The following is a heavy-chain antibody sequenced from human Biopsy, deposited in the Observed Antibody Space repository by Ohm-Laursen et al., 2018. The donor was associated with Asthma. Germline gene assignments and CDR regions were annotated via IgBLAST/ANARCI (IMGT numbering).Heavy chain of an antibody. D-gene: IGHD1-26*01. J-gene: IGHJ4*02. CDR2: ISAYNGNT. CDR3: ARDGPVGAPSDY. V-gene: IGHV1-18*01. Sequence: SSVKVSCKASVGTFSRYAISWVRQAPGQGLEWMGWISAYNGNTNYAQKLQGRVTMTTDTSTSTAYMELRSLRSDDTAVYYCARDGPVGAPSDYWGQGTLVTVSS. CDR1: VGTFSRYA.